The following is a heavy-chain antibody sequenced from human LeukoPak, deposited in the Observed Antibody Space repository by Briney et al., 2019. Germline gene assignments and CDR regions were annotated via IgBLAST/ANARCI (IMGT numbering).Heavy chain of an antibody. D-gene: IGHD3-22*01. J-gene: IGHJ4*02. Sequence: GGSLRLSCAASGFTVSSNYMSWVRQAPGKGLEWVAVISYDGSNKYYADSVKGRFTISRDNSKNTLYLQMNSLRAEDTAVYYCARDKDDSSGTFDYWGQGTLVTVSS. CDR1: GFTVSSNY. V-gene: IGHV3-30-3*01. CDR2: ISYDGSNK. CDR3: ARDKDDSSGTFDY.